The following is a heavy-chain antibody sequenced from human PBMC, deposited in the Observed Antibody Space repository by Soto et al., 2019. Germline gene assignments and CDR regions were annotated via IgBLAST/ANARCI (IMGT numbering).Heavy chain of an antibody. D-gene: IGHD1-26*01. CDR3: ARHDHEAGATRDYFDY. V-gene: IGHV5-51*01. CDR2: IYPGDSDT. J-gene: IGHJ4*02. CDR1: GYSFTSYW. Sequence: GESLKISCNGSGYSFTSYWIGWVRQMPGKGLEWMGIIYPGDSDTRYSPSFQGQVSFSADKSISTAYLQWSSLKASDTAMYYCARHDHEAGATRDYFDYWGQGTLVTVSS.